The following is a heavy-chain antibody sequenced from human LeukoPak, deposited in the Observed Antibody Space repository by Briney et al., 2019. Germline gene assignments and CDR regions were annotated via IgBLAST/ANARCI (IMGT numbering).Heavy chain of an antibody. CDR3: ARGRGYTYGYGMDV. Sequence: GGTLRLSCVASGFIFSNHEMNWVRQAPGKGLEWVSYISSSGSTTYHADSVKGRFTISRDNAKNSLYLQMNSLRAEDTAVYYCARGRGYTYGYGMDVWGQGTTVTVSS. D-gene: IGHD5-18*01. CDR1: GFIFSNHE. V-gene: IGHV3-48*03. CDR2: ISSSGSTT. J-gene: IGHJ6*02.